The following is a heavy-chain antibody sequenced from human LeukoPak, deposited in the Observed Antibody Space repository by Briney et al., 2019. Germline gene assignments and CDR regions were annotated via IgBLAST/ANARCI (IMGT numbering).Heavy chain of an antibody. Sequence: PSETLSLTCTVSGGSMSPYHWGWIRQPPGKGLEWTGYIYYSGSTNYNPSLKSRVTISVDTSKNQFSLKLSSVTAADTAVYYCARVPVVPATLYYYYGMDVWGQGTTVTVSS. D-gene: IGHD2-2*01. J-gene: IGHJ6*02. CDR1: GGSMSPYH. V-gene: IGHV4-59*01. CDR3: ARVPVVPATLYYYYGMDV. CDR2: IYYSGST.